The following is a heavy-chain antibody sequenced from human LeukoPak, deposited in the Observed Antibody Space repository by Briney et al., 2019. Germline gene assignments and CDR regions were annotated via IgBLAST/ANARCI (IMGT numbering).Heavy chain of an antibody. CDR2: ISYDGSNK. J-gene: IGHJ4*02. CDR3: AKGSSLPGY. V-gene: IGHV3-30*18. D-gene: IGHD6-13*01. Sequence: GGSLRLSCAASGFTFSSYWMHWVRQAPGKGLEWVAVISYDGSNKYYADSVKGRFTISRDNSKNTLYLQMNSLRAEDTAVYYCAKGSSLPGYWGQGTLVTVSS. CDR1: GFTFSSYW.